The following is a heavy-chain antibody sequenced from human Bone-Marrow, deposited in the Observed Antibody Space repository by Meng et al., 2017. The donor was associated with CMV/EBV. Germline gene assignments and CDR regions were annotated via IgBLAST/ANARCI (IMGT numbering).Heavy chain of an antibody. CDR1: GGSVSSGSYY. CDR3: ARDRIAARLNWFDP. Sequence: SETLSLTCTVSGGSVSSGSYYWSWIRQPPGKGLEWIGYIYYSGSTSYNPSLKSRVTISVDTSKNQFSLKLSSVTAADTAVYYCARDRIAARLNWFDPWGQGTLVTFSS. J-gene: IGHJ5*02. CDR2: IYYSGST. V-gene: IGHV4-61*01. D-gene: IGHD6-6*01.